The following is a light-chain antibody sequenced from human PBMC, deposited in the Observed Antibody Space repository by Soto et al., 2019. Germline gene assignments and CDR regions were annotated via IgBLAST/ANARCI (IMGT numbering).Light chain of an antibody. J-gene: IGKJ1*01. V-gene: IGKV1-5*01. Sequence: DIQMTQSPSILSASVGDRVTITFRSSQTITNWLAWYQQKPGKAPRLLIYDASSLESWVPSRFSGSGSGTEFTLTISSLQPDDFATYYCKQYNSYWKFGQGTKVDIK. CDR3: KQYNSYWK. CDR2: DAS. CDR1: QTITNW.